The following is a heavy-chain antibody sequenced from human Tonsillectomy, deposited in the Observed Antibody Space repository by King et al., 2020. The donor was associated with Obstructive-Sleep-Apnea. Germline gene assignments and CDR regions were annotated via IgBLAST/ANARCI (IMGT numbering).Heavy chain of an antibody. Sequence: TLKESGPTLVKPTQTLTLTCTFSGFSLSTSGVGVGWIRQPPGEALEWLALIYRDDDKRYSPSLKSRLTISKDTSKNQVVLTMTSMDPVDTATYYCAYSDGSGSLGAFDIWGQGTMVTVSS. D-gene: IGHD3-10*01. V-gene: IGHV2-5*02. CDR3: AYSDGSGSLGAFDI. CDR2: IYRDDDK. CDR1: GFSLSTSGVG. J-gene: IGHJ3*02.